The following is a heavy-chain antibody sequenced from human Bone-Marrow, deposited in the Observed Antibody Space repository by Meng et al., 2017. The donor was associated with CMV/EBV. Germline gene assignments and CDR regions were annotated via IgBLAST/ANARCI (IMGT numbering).Heavy chain of an antibody. CDR3: AREHRLPIPPDLDY. CDR2: IKQDGSEK. Sequence: GESLKISCAASGFTFRTYWMSWVRQAPGKGLEWVGNIKQDGSEKYYVSSVKGRFTISRDNAENSLYLQLNSLRADDTAVYYCAREHRLPIPPDLDYWGQGALVTVSS. V-gene: IGHV3-7*01. J-gene: IGHJ4*02. CDR1: GFTFRTYW. D-gene: IGHD2-2*01.